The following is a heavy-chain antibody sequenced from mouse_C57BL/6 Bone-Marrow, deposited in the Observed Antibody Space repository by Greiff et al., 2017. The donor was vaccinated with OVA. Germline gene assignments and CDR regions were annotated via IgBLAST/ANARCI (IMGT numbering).Heavy chain of an antibody. D-gene: IGHD2-4*01. J-gene: IGHJ4*01. V-gene: IGHV10-1*01. CDR1: GFSFNTYA. Sequence: EVKLVESGGGLVQPKGSLKLSCAASGFSFNTYAMNWVRQAPGKGLEWVARIRSKSNNYATYYADSVKDRFTISRDDSESMLYLQMNNLKTEDTAMYYCVRPPRLRPYYYAMDYWGQGTSVTVSS. CDR3: VRPPRLRPYYYAMDY. CDR2: IRSKSNNYAT.